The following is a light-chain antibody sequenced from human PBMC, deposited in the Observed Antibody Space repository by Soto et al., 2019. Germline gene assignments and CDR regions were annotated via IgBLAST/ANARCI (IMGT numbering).Light chain of an antibody. V-gene: IGKV1-9*01. CDR1: QGISSY. J-gene: IGKJ5*01. CDR3: KQLLSYQIN. Sequence: IQLTQSPSFLSASLGDRVTITFRASQGISSYLAWYQQKPGKANKLLIYAASTLQSGVPLRFSGSGSGKSFTITISSMQNEDFANYYCKQLLSYQINFGNGPRRELK. CDR2: AAS.